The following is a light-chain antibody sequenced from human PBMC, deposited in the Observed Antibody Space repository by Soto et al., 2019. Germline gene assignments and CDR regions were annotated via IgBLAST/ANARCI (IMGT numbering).Light chain of an antibody. Sequence: EIVLTQSPGTLSLSPGERATLSCRASQSVSSSYLAWYQQKPGQAPRLLIYGASSRATGIPDRFSGSGSGTDFALTISRLKPEDCAVYYCQQYGSSPYTFGQGTKLEI. J-gene: IGKJ2*01. CDR1: QSVSSSY. CDR3: QQYGSSPYT. CDR2: GAS. V-gene: IGKV3-20*01.